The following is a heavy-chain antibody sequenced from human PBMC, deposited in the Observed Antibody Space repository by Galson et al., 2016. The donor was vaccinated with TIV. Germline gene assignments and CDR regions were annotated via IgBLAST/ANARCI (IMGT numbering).Heavy chain of an antibody. CDR3: ARDGVINPRVLEY. CDR1: GGSISSYF. CDR2: IYYSGTT. D-gene: IGHD3-22*01. J-gene: IGHJ4*01. V-gene: IGHV4-59*01. Sequence: ETLSLTCTVSGGSISSYFWSWIRQSPGKGLEWIGHIYYSGTTDYNPSLKSLVSISIDSSKKQFSLRLTSVTAADTAVYYCARDGVINPRVLEYWGQGALVTVSP.